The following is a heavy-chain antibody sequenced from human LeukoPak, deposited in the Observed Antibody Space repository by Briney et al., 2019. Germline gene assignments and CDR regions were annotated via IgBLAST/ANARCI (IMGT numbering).Heavy chain of an antibody. CDR1: GGSISSYY. V-gene: IGHV4-4*07. CDR2: IYTSGST. Sequence: PSETLSLTXTVSGGSISSYYWSWIRQPAGKGLEWIGRIYTSGSTNYNPSLKSRVTMSVDTSKNQFSLKLSSVTAADTAVYYCARDGLLDYYDRQYYFDYWGQGTLVTVSS. J-gene: IGHJ4*02. CDR3: ARDGLLDYYDRQYYFDY. D-gene: IGHD3-22*01.